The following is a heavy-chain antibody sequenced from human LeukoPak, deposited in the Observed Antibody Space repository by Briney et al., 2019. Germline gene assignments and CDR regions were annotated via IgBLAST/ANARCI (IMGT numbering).Heavy chain of an antibody. J-gene: IGHJ4*02. V-gene: IGHV3-21*01. CDR3: ARVLWSGYFDY. CDR2: ISSSSSYI. CDR1: GFTFSSYS. Sequence: GGSLRLSCAASGFTFSSYSMNWVRQAPGKGLEWVSSISSSSSYIYYADSAKGRFTISRDNAKNSLYLQMNSLRAEDTAVYYCARVLWSGYFDYWGQGTLVTVSS. D-gene: IGHD1-1*01.